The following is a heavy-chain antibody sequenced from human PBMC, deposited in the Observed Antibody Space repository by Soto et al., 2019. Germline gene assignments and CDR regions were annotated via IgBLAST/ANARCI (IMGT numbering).Heavy chain of an antibody. CDR3: ARDNVVVTATVFDY. V-gene: IGHV4-39*02. Sequence: SDTLSLTCTVSGGSISISSYYWGWIRQPPGKGLEWIGSIYYSGSTYYNPSLKSRVTISVDTSKNQFSLKLSSVTAADTAVYYCARDNVVVTATVFDYWGQGTLVTVSS. CDR1: GGSISISSYY. D-gene: IGHD2-21*02. J-gene: IGHJ4*02. CDR2: IYYSGST.